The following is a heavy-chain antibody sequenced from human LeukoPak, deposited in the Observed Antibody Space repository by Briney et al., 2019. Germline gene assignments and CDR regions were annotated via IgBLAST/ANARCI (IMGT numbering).Heavy chain of an antibody. D-gene: IGHD2-2*01. CDR1: GYSFTNYW. CDR3: ARSYCGSTSCPFDY. CDR2: IYPGDSDT. J-gene: IGHJ4*02. Sequence: KTGESLKISCKGSGYSFTNYWIGWVRQMPGKGLEWMGIIYPGDSDTRYSPSFQGQVTISADKSINTAYLQWSSLKASDTAMYYCARSYCGSTSCPFDYWGQGTLVTVSS. V-gene: IGHV5-51*01.